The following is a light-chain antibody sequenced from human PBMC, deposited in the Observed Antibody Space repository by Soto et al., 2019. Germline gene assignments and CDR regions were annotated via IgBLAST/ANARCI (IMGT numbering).Light chain of an antibody. CDR1: RSNIGSNT. J-gene: IGLJ3*02. V-gene: IGLV1-44*01. Sequence: QSVLTQPPSESGTPGQRVTISCSGSRSNIGSNTVNWYQQVPGTAPKFLIYSNNQRPSGVPGRFSGSKSGTSASLAISGFQSDDEADYYCAAWDDSLIGVVFGGGTKLTVL. CDR3: AAWDDSLIGVV. CDR2: SNN.